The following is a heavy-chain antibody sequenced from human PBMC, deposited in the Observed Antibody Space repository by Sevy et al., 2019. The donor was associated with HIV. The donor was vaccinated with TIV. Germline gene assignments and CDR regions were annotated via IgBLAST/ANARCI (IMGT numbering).Heavy chain of an antibody. J-gene: IGHJ6*03. V-gene: IGHV3-66*02. D-gene: IGHD3-10*01. Sequence: GGSLRLSCAASGFTVSSNYMSWVRQAPGKGLEWVSVIYSGGSTYYADSGKGRFTISRDNSKNTLYLQMNSLRAEDAAVYYWARIVRGVIIAPAGTGAYYYYMDVWGKGTTVTVSS. CDR2: IYSGGST. CDR3: ARIVRGVIIAPAGTGAYYYYMDV. CDR1: GFTVSSNY.